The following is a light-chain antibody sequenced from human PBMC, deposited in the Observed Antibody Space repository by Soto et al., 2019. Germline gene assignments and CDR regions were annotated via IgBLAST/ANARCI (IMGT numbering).Light chain of an antibody. CDR1: QSVTTY. CDR3: QQRSKWPRL. Sequence: EIVLTRSPDTLSLSPGERATLSCRASQSVTTYLAWYQQKPGQAPRLLIYDASKRATGVPARFSGSGSGTDFTLTISSLESEDFAVYYCQQRSKWPRLFGGGTKVEIK. V-gene: IGKV3-11*01. J-gene: IGKJ4*01. CDR2: DAS.